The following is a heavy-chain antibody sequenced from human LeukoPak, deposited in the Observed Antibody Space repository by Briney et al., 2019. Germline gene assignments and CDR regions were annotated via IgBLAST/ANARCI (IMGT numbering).Heavy chain of an antibody. CDR2: FDPEDGET. V-gene: IGHV1-24*01. D-gene: IGHD3-22*01. CDR1: GYTLTELS. J-gene: IGHJ3*02. CDR3: TRHLYDSSVDAFDI. Sequence: GASVKVSCKVSGYTLTELSMHWVRQAPGKGLEWMGGFDPEDGETIYAQKFQGRVTMTEDTSTDTAYMELSSLKTEDTAVYYCTRHLYDSSVDAFDIWGQGTMVTVSS.